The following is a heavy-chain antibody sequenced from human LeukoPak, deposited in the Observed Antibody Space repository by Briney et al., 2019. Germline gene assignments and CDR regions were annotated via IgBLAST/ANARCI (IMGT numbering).Heavy chain of an antibody. CDR1: AFTFSAYA. D-gene: IGHD3-9*01. J-gene: IGHJ4*02. V-gene: IGHV3-30*02. Sequence: PGGSLRLSCAPSAFTFSAYAMHWIRQAPGRGLEWVAFVRYGGNIKYYADSVKGRFTISRDNSKNTLYLQMNSLRPEDTAVYYCTKDLGTEYNIFDYWGQGTLVTVSS. CDR2: VRYGGNIK. CDR3: TKDLGTEYNIFDY.